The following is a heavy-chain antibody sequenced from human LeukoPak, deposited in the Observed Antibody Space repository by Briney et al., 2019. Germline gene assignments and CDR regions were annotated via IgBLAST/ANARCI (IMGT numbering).Heavy chain of an antibody. CDR1: GGSISSGGDY. CDR3: ARAAWRGTNSRDAFDI. CDR2: ISYSGTT. V-gene: IGHV4-31*03. Sequence: KPSETLSLTCTVSGGSISSGGDYWSWIRQHPGKGLEWVGYISYSGTTYYNPSLKSRITISLDTSKNQFSLELSSVTAADTAVYYCARAAWRGTNSRDAFDIWGLGTVVTVSS. D-gene: IGHD4/OR15-4a*01. J-gene: IGHJ3*02.